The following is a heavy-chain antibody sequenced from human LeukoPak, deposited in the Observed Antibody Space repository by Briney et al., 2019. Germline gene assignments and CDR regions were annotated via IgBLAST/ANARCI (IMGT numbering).Heavy chain of an antibody. CDR1: GGSISSYY. J-gene: IGHJ3*02. Sequence: IPSETLSLTCTVSGGSISSYYWSWIRQPAGKGLEWIGRIYTSGSTNYNPSLKSRVTMSVDTSKNQFSLKLSSVTAADTAVYYCAREGSVMNVFWNGYWPDAFDIWGQGTMVTVSS. V-gene: IGHV4-4*07. D-gene: IGHD3-3*01. CDR2: IYTSGST. CDR3: AREGSVMNVFWNGYWPDAFDI.